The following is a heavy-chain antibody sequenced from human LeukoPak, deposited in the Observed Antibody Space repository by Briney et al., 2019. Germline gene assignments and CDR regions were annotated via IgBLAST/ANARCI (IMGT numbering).Heavy chain of an antibody. D-gene: IGHD5-24*01. J-gene: IGHJ4*02. CDR3: ARAQSNQMATKI. V-gene: IGHV3-23*01. CDR2: ISGSGGST. Sequence: GGSLRLSCAASGFTFSSYGMSWVRQAPGEGLEWVSAISGSGGSTYYADSVKGRFTISRDNSKNTMYLQMNSLRAEDTAVYYCARAQSNQMATKIWGQGILVTVSS. CDR1: GFTFSSYG.